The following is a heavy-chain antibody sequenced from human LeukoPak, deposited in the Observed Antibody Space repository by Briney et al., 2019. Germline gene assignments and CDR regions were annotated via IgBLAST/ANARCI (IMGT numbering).Heavy chain of an antibody. Sequence: SETLSLTCTVSGGSISSYYWSWIRQPPGKGLEWIGYIYYSGSTNYNPSLKSRVTISVDTSKNQFSLKLSSVTAADTAVYYCARVKQHVDTAMNKYYYYGMDVWGQGTTVTLSS. CDR1: GGSISSYY. CDR3: ARVKQHVDTAMNKYYYYGMDV. V-gene: IGHV4-59*08. CDR2: IYYSGST. D-gene: IGHD5-18*01. J-gene: IGHJ6*02.